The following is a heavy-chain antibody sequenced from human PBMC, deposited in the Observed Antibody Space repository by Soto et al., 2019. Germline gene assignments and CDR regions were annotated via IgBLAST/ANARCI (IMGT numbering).Heavy chain of an antibody. CDR1: GGSISSYY. J-gene: IGHJ6*03. CDR2: IYYSGST. D-gene: IGHD3-10*01. CDR3: ARGVLLWFGELVVPRGPLHSDYYYYMDV. Sequence: PSETLSLTCTVSGGSISSYYWSWIRQPPGKGLEWIGYIYYSGSTNYNPSLKSRATISVDTSKNQFSLKLSSVTAADTAVYYCARGVLLWFGELVVPRGPLHSDYYYYMDVWGKGTTVTVS. V-gene: IGHV4-59*01.